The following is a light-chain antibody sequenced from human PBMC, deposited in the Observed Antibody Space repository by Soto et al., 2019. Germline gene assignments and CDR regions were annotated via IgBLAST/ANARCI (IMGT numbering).Light chain of an antibody. CDR2: GAS. CDR1: QSVSSTY. J-gene: IGKJ3*01. Sequence: EVVLTQSPATLSLSPGERATLSCRASQSVSSTYIAWYQQKPGQAPRLLIYGASTRAAGIPDRFSGSVSGTDFILTITRLDPEDFAVYYCQQYGNSVFTFGPGTKVDVK. V-gene: IGKV3-20*01. CDR3: QQYGNSVFT.